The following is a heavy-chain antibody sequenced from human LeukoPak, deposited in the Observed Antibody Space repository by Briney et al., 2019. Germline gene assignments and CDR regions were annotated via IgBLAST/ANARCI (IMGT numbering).Heavy chain of an antibody. CDR3: AGAPYYYDSSGSLGDY. CDR1: GYTFTGYY. CDR2: INPNSGGT. V-gene: IGHV1-2*02. Sequence: ASVKVSCKASGYTFTGYYMHWVRQAPGQGLEWMGWINPNSGGTNYAQKFQGRVTMTRDTSISTAYMELSSLRSEDTAVYYCAGAPYYYDSSGSLGDYWGQGTLVTVSS. J-gene: IGHJ4*02. D-gene: IGHD3-22*01.